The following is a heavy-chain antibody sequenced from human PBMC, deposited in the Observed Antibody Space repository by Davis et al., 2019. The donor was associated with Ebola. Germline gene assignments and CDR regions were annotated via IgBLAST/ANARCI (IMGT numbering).Heavy chain of an antibody. D-gene: IGHD2-2*01. Sequence: AASVKVSCKASGGTFSSYAISWVRQAPGQGLEWMGGIIPIFGTANYAQKFQDRVTITADESTSTAYMELSSLRSEDTAVYYCATGRSGAAAMWHDAFDIWGQGTMVTVSS. V-gene: IGHV1-69*13. CDR2: IIPIFGTA. J-gene: IGHJ3*02. CDR3: ATGRSGAAAMWHDAFDI. CDR1: GGTFSSYA.